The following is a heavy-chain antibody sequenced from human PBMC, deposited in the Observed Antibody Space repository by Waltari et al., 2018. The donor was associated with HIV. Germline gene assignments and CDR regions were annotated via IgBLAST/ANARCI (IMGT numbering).Heavy chain of an antibody. CDR1: GGSLRSSTHF. Sequence: QLHLQESGPGLVTPSETRSLTCTVSGGSLRSSTHFWGWIRQPPGKGLEWIGTIYYTGSTYYNPSLKSRVTMSVDASKNQFALKVRSVTATDTALYYCARSPGGEQWLAYWGQGTLVTVSS. CDR2: IYYTGST. D-gene: IGHD6-19*01. CDR3: ARSPGGEQWLAY. V-gene: IGHV4-39*01. J-gene: IGHJ4*02.